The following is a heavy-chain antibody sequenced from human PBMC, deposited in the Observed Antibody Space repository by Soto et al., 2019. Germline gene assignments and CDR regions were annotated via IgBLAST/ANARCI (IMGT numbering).Heavy chain of an antibody. Sequence: QVQLVESGGGVVQPGRSLRLSCAASGFTFSSYGMHWVRQAPGKGLEWVAVISYDGSNKYYADSVKGRFTISKDNSKNTLYLQMNSLRAEDTAVYYCAIAPTAYNNQLRARLRNFDYWGQGTLVTVSS. J-gene: IGHJ4*02. CDR3: AIAPTAYNNQLRARLRNFDY. D-gene: IGHD2-2*01. CDR2: ISYDGSNK. V-gene: IGHV3-30*03. CDR1: GFTFSSYG.